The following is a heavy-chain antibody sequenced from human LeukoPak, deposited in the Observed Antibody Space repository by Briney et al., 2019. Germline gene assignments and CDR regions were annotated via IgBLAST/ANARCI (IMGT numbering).Heavy chain of an antibody. D-gene: IGHD6-13*01. CDR2: INPSGGSA. Sequence: ASVKVSCKASGYTFTSYYMHWVRQAPGQGLEWMGIINPSGGSASYAQKFQGRVTMTRDMPTSTVYMELSSLRSEDTAVYYCARELSPSGIDYWGQGTLVTVSS. CDR1: GYTFTSYY. V-gene: IGHV1-46*01. CDR3: ARELSPSGIDY. J-gene: IGHJ4*02.